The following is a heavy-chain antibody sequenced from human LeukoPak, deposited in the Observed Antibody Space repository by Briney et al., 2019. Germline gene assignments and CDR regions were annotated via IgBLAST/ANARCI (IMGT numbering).Heavy chain of an antibody. D-gene: IGHD5-24*01. CDR2: INAGNGNT. Sequence: ASVKVSCKASGYTFTSYAMHWVRQAPGQRLEWMGWINAGNGNTKYSQKFQGRVTITRDTSASTAYMELSSLRSEDTAVYYCARSPGGDGYNHFDYWGQGTLVTVSS. V-gene: IGHV1-3*01. CDR3: ARSPGGDGYNHFDY. J-gene: IGHJ4*02. CDR1: GYTFTSYA.